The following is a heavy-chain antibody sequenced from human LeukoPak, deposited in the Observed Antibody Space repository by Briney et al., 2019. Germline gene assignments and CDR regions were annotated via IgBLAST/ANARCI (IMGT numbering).Heavy chain of an antibody. Sequence: ASVKVSCKASGYTFPMYSITWVRQAPGQGLEWMGWISAYSGNTNYAQKFLGRVTMTTDTSTSTGYMELRSLTSDDTAVYHCAKITMTRGVTAPVEYGMDVWGQGTTVTVSS. CDR1: GYTFPMYS. CDR2: ISAYSGNT. V-gene: IGHV1-18*01. D-gene: IGHD3-10*01. CDR3: AKITMTRGVTAPVEYGMDV. J-gene: IGHJ6*02.